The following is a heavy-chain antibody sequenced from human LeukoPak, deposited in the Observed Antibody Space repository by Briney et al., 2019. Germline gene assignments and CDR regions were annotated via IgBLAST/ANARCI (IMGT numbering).Heavy chain of an antibody. D-gene: IGHD6-13*01. Sequence: SETLSLTCAVYGGSFSGHYWSWIRQPPGKGLEWIGEINHSGSTNYNPSLKSRVTILVDTSKNQFSLKLSSVTAADTAVYYCARHLGYSSSHTDYWGQGTLITVSS. J-gene: IGHJ4*02. V-gene: IGHV4-34*01. CDR2: INHSGST. CDR3: ARHLGYSSSHTDY. CDR1: GGSFSGHY.